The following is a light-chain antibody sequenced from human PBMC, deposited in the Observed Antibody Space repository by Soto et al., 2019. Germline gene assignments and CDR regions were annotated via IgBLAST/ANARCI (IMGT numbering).Light chain of an antibody. CDR2: QSS. V-gene: IGKV1-5*03. Sequence: DIQMTQSPSTLSASVGDRVTITCRASQSIRTWLAWYQQKPGKGPKLLIFQSSSLETGVPSRFSGSGSGTEFTLTISSLHPDDFATYCCQQYASYPWTFGQVTKVEIK. J-gene: IGKJ1*01. CDR3: QQYASYPWT. CDR1: QSIRTW.